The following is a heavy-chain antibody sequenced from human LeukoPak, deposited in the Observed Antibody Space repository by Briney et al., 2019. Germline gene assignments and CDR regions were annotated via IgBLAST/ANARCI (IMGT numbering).Heavy chain of an antibody. J-gene: IGHJ4*01. D-gene: IGHD6-19*01. CDR1: GFSFSSYN. Sequence: PGGSLRLSCAASGFSFSSYNMNWVSQSPGEGLEWVASIDTTSEYIFYTDSLKGRFTISRDNAKNSLYLQMNNLRAEDTAVYYCARADRDSDWYIDDCWGQGTLVTVSS. CDR3: ARADRDSDWYIDDC. V-gene: IGHV3-21*01. CDR2: IDTTSEYI.